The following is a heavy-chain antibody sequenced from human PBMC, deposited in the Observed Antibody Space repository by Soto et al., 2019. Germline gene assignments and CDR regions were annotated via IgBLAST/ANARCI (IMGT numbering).Heavy chain of an antibody. D-gene: IGHD2-21*02. CDR2: INPNSGGT. J-gene: IGHJ6*03. CDR1: RDALAGDY. Sequence: CWKDCRDALAGDYMRWLQHSPGQGLEWMGWINPNSGGTNYAQKFQGWVTMTRDTSISTAYMELSRLRSDDTAVYYCARGDYYYYYYMDVWGKGTTVTVSS. CDR3: ARGDYYYYYYMDV. V-gene: IGHV1-2*04.